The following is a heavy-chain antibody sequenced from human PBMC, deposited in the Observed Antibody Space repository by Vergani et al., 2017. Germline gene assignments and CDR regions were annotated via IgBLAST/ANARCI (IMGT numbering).Heavy chain of an antibody. CDR1: GGSVSGSGYY. D-gene: IGHD3-22*01. Sequence: QLLLQESGPGVVKPSETLSLICNVSGGSVSGSGYYWGWVRQSPGKGLEWIGTMYYSGSTYHNPSLKSRVSMSVDTSKNQFSLKLSSVTAADTAVYYCAREMGDSSGYYIWGQGTLVTVSS. V-gene: IGHV4-39*02. J-gene: IGHJ4*02. CDR2: MYYSGST. CDR3: AREMGDSSGYYI.